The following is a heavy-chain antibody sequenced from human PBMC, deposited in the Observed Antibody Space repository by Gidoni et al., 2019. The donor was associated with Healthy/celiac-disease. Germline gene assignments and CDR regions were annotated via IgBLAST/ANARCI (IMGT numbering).Heavy chain of an antibody. J-gene: IGHJ3*02. CDR1: GYTFTGYY. CDR3: ARSIGAIVVVPTTLGHAFDI. CDR2: INPNSGGT. D-gene: IGHD3-22*01. V-gene: IGHV1-2*02. Sequence: QVQLVQSGAEVKKPGASVKVSCKASGYTFTGYYMPWVRQAPGQGLEWMGWINPNSGGTNYAQKFQGRVTMTRDTSISTAYMELSRLRSDDTAVYYCARSIGAIVVVPTTLGHAFDIWGQGTMVTVSS.